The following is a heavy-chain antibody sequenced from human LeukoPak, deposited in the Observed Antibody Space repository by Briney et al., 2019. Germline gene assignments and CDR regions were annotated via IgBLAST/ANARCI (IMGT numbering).Heavy chain of an antibody. CDR3: AKDWEYSSGWNI. V-gene: IGHV4-59*01. CDR1: GGSISIYY. CDR2: IHNSGST. D-gene: IGHD6-19*01. Sequence: SETLSLTCTVSGGSISIYYWSWIRQPPGKGLEWIGYIHNSGSTNYNPSLKSRVTISLDTSKNQLSLRLSSVTAADTAVYYCAKDWEYSSGWNIWGQGTMVTVSS. J-gene: IGHJ3*02.